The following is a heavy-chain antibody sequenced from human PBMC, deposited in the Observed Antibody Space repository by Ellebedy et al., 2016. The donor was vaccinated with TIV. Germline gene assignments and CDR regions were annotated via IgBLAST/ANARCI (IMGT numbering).Heavy chain of an antibody. J-gene: IGHJ3*02. CDR3: ARVGGPRRYDAFDI. V-gene: IGHV4-59*12. CDR2: IYYSGST. Sequence: SETLSLTCTVSGGSISSYYWSWIRQPPGKGLEWIGYIYYSGSTNYNPSLKSRVTISVDTSKNQFSLRLSSVTAADTAVYYCARVGGPRRYDAFDIWGQGTMVTVSS. D-gene: IGHD3-9*01. CDR1: GGSISSYY.